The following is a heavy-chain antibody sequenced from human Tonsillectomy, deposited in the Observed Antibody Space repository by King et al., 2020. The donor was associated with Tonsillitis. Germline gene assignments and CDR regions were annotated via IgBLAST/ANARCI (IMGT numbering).Heavy chain of an antibody. D-gene: IGHD1-26*01. Sequence: EVQLVESGGGLVQPGGSLRLSCAASGFTFSSYAMSWVRQAPGKGLEWVSAISGSGGSTYYADSVKGRFTISRDNSKNTLYLQMNSLRAEDTAVYYCAKDQGGSYYELLAVDIWGQGTMVTVSS. CDR1: GFTFSSYA. V-gene: IGHV3-23*04. J-gene: IGHJ3*02. CDR2: ISGSGGST. CDR3: AKDQGGSYYELLAVDI.